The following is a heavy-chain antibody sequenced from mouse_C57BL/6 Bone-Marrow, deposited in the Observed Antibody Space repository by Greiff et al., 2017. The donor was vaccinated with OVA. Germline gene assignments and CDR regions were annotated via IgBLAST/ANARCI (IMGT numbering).Heavy chain of an antibody. CDR3: ARHGYYPFAY. CDR1: GFTFSDYG. D-gene: IGHD2-3*01. V-gene: IGHV5-15*04. CDR2: ISNLAYSI. Sequence: EVKVEESGGGLVQPGGSLKLSCAASGFTFSDYGMAWVRQAPRKGPEWVAFISNLAYSIYYADTVTGRFTISRENAKNTLYLEMSSLRSEDTAMYYCARHGYYPFAYWGQGTLVTVSA. J-gene: IGHJ3*01.